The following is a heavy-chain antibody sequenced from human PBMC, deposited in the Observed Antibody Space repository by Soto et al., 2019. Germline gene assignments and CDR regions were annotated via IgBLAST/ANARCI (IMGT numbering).Heavy chain of an antibody. J-gene: IGHJ4*02. CDR2: IYPSDSDT. Sequence: GESLKISCKGSGYNFAAYWIGWVRQMPGRGLEWMGTIYPSDSDTRYSPSFQGQVTISADKSISTAYLQWSSLKDSDTAMYYCTRRSWYDNSGYSDFGYWGQGTLVTVSS. CDR3: TRRSWYDNSGYSDFGY. CDR1: GYNFAAYW. V-gene: IGHV5-51*01. D-gene: IGHD3-22*01.